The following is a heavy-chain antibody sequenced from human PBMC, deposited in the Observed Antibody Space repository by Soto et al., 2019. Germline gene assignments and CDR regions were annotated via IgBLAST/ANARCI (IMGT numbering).Heavy chain of an antibody. J-gene: IGHJ4*02. D-gene: IGHD5-12*01. V-gene: IGHV4-59*08. CDR3: AMYVRYSGYGYYFDY. CDR1: GGSISSYY. CDR2: IYYSGST. Sequence: PSETLSLTCTVSGGSISSYYWSWIRQPPGKGLEWIGYIYYSGSTNYNPSLKSRVTISVDTSKNQFSLKLSSVTAADTAVYYCAMYVRYSGYGYYFDYWGQGTLVTVSS.